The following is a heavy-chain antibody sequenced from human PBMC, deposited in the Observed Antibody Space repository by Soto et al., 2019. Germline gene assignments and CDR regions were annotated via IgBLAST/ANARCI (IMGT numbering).Heavy chain of an antibody. D-gene: IGHD3-10*01. CDR1: SFTYSRYS. Sequence: GGSLRLTCAASSFTYSRYSMHWVRPAPVKWLGWVAVISYDGSNKYYADSVKGRFTISRDNSKNTLYLQMNSLRAEDTAVYYCARDARHMVRGNSYYYGMDVWGQGTTVTVSS. J-gene: IGHJ6*02. V-gene: IGHV3-30-3*01. CDR3: ARDARHMVRGNSYYYGMDV. CDR2: ISYDGSNK.